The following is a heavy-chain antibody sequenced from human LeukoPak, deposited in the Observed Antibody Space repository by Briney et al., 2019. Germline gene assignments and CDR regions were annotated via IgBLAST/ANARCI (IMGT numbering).Heavy chain of an antibody. V-gene: IGHV3-74*01. CDR2: INSDGRST. J-gene: IGHJ4*02. CDR1: EFTFSTYW. D-gene: IGHD4-17*01. CDR3: ATSMTTVTIN. Sequence: GGSLRLSCAASEFTFSTYWMHWVRQAPGKGLVWVSRINSDGRSTNYADSVKGRFTISRDNAKNSLYLQMNSLRAEDTAVYYCATSMTTVTINWGQGTLVTVSS.